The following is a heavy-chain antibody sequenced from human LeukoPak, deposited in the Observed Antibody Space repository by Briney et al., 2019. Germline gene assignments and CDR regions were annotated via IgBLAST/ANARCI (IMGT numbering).Heavy chain of an antibody. CDR1: GFIFNNYA. D-gene: IGHD1-26*01. J-gene: IGHJ4*02. CDR2: ISGSGGST. CDR3: AKDYRASSGSYYFDY. V-gene: IGHV3-23*01. Sequence: GGPLRLSCAASGFIFNNYAMSWVRRAPGKGLEWVSTISGSGGSTYYADSVKGRFTISRDNPKNTLYLQMNSLRGEDTAVYYCAKDYRASSGSYYFDYWGQGTLVTVSS.